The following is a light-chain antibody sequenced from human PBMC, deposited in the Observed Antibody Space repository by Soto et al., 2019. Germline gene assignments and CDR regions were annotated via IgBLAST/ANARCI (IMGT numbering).Light chain of an antibody. CDR3: AAWDDSLKGWV. J-gene: IGLJ3*02. CDR1: SSNIGSET. Sequence: QSVLTQPPSASGTPGQRVTIPCSGSSSNIGSETVNWYQQVPGTAPKLLIYANNQRPSGVPDRFSVSKSGTSASLAIGGLQSEDEADYYCAAWDDSLKGWVFGGGTKLTVL. V-gene: IGLV1-44*01. CDR2: ANN.